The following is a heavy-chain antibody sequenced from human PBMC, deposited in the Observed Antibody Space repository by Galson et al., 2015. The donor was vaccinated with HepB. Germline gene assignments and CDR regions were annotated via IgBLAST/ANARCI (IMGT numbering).Heavy chain of an antibody. CDR3: ARRFKRWARLQGDYYYGMDV. D-gene: IGHD4-11*01. CDR1: GYTFTSYG. CDR2: ISAYNGNT. Sequence: QSGAEVKKPGESLKFSCKASGYTFTSYGISWVRQAPGQGLEWMGWISAYNGNTNYAQKLQGRVTMTTDTSTSTAYMELRSLRSDDTAVYYCARRFKRWARLQGDYYYGMDVWGQGTTVTVSS. J-gene: IGHJ6*02. V-gene: IGHV1-18*04.